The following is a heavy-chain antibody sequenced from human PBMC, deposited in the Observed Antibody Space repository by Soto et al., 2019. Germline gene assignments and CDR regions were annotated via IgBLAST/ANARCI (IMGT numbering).Heavy chain of an antibody. CDR3: AKEVSLGSTVDLGY. V-gene: IGHV3-23*01. J-gene: IGHJ4*02. D-gene: IGHD7-27*01. Sequence: GGSLRLSCAASGFTFTIFAMSWVRQSPGKGLEWVSTISGSGGSTYYADAVKGRFTISRDNSMGTLYLQMKSLRVEDTAIYYCAKEVSLGSTVDLGYWGQGTLVTVS. CDR1: GFTFTIFA. CDR2: ISGSGGST.